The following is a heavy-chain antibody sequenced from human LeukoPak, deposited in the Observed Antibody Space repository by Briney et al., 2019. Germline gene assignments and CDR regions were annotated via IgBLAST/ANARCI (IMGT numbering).Heavy chain of an antibody. Sequence: GGSLRLSCAASGFTFDDYAMHWVRQAPGKGLEWVSGISWNSGSLGYADSVKGRFTISRDNAKNSLYLQMNSLRAEDTALYYCAKISYSGYDDDAFDIWGQGTMVTVSS. J-gene: IGHJ3*02. CDR3: AKISYSGYDDDAFDI. V-gene: IGHV3-9*01. CDR1: GFTFDDYA. D-gene: IGHD5-12*01. CDR2: ISWNSGSL.